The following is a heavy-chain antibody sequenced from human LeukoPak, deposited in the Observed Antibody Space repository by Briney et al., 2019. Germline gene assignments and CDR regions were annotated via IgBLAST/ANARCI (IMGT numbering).Heavy chain of an antibody. CDR1: GFTFSSYA. Sequence: PGGSLRLSCAASGFTFSSYAMSWVRQAPGKGLEWVSAISGSGGSTYYADSVKGRFTISRDNSKNKLYLQMNSLRAEDTAVYYCAKDLYDSSGYYPYYFDYWGQGTLVTVSS. V-gene: IGHV3-23*01. D-gene: IGHD3-22*01. CDR3: AKDLYDSSGYYPYYFDY. CDR2: ISGSGGST. J-gene: IGHJ4*02.